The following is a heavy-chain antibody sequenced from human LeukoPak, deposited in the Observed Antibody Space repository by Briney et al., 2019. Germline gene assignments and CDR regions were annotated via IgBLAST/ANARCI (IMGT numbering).Heavy chain of an antibody. CDR1: GFTFSSYA. V-gene: IGHV3-30*04. J-gene: IGHJ4*02. Sequence: GGSLRLCFAASGFTFSSYAMCGVRQAPGKGLEWVAVISYDGRNKYYADYVKCRFTISRDNSKNTLYLPMNSLRAEDTAVYYCASLSIVVVPAATLTDYWGQGTLVTVSS. CDR2: ISYDGRNK. D-gene: IGHD2-2*01. CDR3: ASLSIVVVPAATLTDY.